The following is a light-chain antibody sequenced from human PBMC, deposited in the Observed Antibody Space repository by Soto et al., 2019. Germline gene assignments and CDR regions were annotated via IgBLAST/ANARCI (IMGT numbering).Light chain of an antibody. CDR2: DAS. V-gene: IGKV1-5*01. J-gene: IGKJ1*01. CDR1: QSISNW. Sequence: DIQMTQSPATLSASVGDRATITCRASQSISNWLAWYQQKPGKAPKLLIYDASSLKSGVPSSFSGSGSGTEFTLTISSLQPDDIATYYCQQYNSYSWTFGQGTKVDI. CDR3: QQYNSYSWT.